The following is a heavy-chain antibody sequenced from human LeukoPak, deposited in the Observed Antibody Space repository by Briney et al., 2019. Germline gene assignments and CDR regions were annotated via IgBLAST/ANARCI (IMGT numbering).Heavy chain of an antibody. CDR2: ISSSGSTI. CDR1: GFTFSDYY. D-gene: IGHD3-3*01. J-gene: IGHJ4*02. CDR3: ARGLPYYDFWSGYYPTDPVFDY. V-gene: IGHV3-11*04. Sequence: SGGSLRLSCAASGFTFSDYYMSWIRQAPGKGLEWVSYISSSGSTIYYADSVKGRFTISRDNSKNTLYLQMNSLRAEDTAVYYCARGLPYYDFWSGYYPTDPVFDYWGQGTLVTVSS.